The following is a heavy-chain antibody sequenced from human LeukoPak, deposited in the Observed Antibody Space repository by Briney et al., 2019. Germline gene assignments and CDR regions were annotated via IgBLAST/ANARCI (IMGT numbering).Heavy chain of an antibody. Sequence: GGSLRLSCVASGFTFDSYAMTWVRQAPGKGLEWVSYITGTGGNTYYADSVKGRFTISRDNSKNTLYLQMNSLRAEDTAVYYCAYYDSSGKGIWGQGTMVTVSS. CDR2: ITGTGGNT. CDR3: AYYDSSGKGI. V-gene: IGHV3-23*01. D-gene: IGHD3-22*01. J-gene: IGHJ3*02. CDR1: GFTFDSYA.